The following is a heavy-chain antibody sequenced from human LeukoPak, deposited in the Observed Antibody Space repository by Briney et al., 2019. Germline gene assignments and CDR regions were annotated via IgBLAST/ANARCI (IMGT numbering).Heavy chain of an antibody. V-gene: IGHV3-30*02. Sequence: RGSLRLSCAPSGFTFNSYGMHWVRQTPGKGLQWVAFIRYDGGNKYYADSVKGRFTICRDNSKNTLSLQMNSLRAEDTTVYYSGAGRFMDVWGKGTTVTVSS. CDR2: IRYDGGNK. J-gene: IGHJ6*03. CDR3: GAGRFMDV. CDR1: GFTFNSYG. D-gene: IGHD1-26*01.